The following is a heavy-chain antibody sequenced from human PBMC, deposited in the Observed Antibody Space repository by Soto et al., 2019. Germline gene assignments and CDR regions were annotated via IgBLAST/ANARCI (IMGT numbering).Heavy chain of an antibody. Sequence: PGGSLRLSCAASGFTFSSYGMHWVRQAPGKGLEWVAVISYDGSNKYYADSVKGRFTISRDNSKNTLYLQMNSLRAEDTAVYYCAKDRNIVVVVAANHGYYGMDVWGQGTTVTVSS. CDR2: ISYDGSNK. D-gene: IGHD2-15*01. CDR3: AKDRNIVVVVAANHGYYGMDV. V-gene: IGHV3-30*18. CDR1: GFTFSSYG. J-gene: IGHJ6*02.